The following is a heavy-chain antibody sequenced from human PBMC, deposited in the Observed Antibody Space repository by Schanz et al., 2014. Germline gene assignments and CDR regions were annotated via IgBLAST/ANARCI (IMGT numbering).Heavy chain of an antibody. CDR1: GITLSGYG. D-gene: IGHD3-9*01. J-gene: IGHJ4*02. CDR3: AKDHAGSDSLTALGN. CDR2: ISFDGRNT. Sequence: VQLVESGGGLVKPGGSLRLSCAASGITLSGYGLHWVRQAPGKGLEWVGFISFDGRNTGYAHSVKGRFTISRDNSKNTVNLQMNSLRAEDTAVYYCAKDHAGSDSLTALGNWGQGTLVTVSS. V-gene: IGHV3-30*18.